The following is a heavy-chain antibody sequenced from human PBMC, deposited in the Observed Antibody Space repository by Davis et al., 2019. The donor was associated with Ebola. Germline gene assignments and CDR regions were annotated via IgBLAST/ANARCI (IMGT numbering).Heavy chain of an antibody. CDR3: AEQIWSGYPN. D-gene: IGHD3-3*01. CDR1: GGTFSSYA. V-gene: IGHV1-69*10. J-gene: IGHJ4*02. Sequence: SSVQVSCKASGGTFSSYAISWVRQAPGQGLEWMGGIIPILGIANYAQKFQGRVTITADESTSTAYMELSSLRSEDTAVYYCAEQIWSGYPNWGQGTLVTVSS. CDR2: IIPILGIA.